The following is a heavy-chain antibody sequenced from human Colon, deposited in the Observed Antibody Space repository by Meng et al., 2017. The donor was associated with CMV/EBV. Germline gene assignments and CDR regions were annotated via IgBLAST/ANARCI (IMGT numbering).Heavy chain of an antibody. CDR3: ARGGKHRGSFLGNDYFDS. J-gene: IGHJ4*02. CDR2: IRNTGLTK. Sequence: FVFSHFYMTWIRQAPVQGLEWVAYIRNTGLTKFYADSVKGRFAISRDNAKNALYLEINFLRADDTAVYYCARGGKHRGSFLGNDYFDSWGQGLLVTVSS. D-gene: IGHD1-26*01. V-gene: IGHV3-11*04. CDR1: FVFSHFY.